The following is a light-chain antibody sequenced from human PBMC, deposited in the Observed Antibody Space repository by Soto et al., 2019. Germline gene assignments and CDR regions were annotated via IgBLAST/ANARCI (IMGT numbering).Light chain of an antibody. CDR2: KAS. Sequence: DIQMTQSPSTLSASVGDRVTITCRASQSISIWLAWYQQKPGRAPKFLIYKASDLENGVPSRFSGSGSGTEFALTISSLQPDGFATYYCQQYDSYPLTFGGGTKVDIK. V-gene: IGKV1-5*03. J-gene: IGKJ4*01. CDR1: QSISIW. CDR3: QQYDSYPLT.